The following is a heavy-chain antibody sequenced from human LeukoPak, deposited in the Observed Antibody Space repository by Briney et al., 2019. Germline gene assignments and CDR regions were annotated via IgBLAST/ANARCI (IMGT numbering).Heavy chain of an antibody. Sequence: GGSLRLSCAASGFTFSSYEMNWVRQAPGKGLEWVSYISSSGSTIYYADSVKGRFNISRDNAKNSLYLQMNSLRAEDTAVYYCAELGITTIGGVWGKGTTVTISS. V-gene: IGHV3-48*03. CDR3: AELGITTIGGV. CDR2: ISSSGSTI. J-gene: IGHJ6*04. CDR1: GFTFSSYE. D-gene: IGHD3-10*02.